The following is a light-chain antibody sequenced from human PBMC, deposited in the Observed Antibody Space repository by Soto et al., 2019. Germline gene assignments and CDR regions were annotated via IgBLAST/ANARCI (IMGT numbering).Light chain of an antibody. Sequence: EIVLTQSPGTLSLSPGERATLSCRASQSISSSYLAWYQQRPGQAPRLLIFGASYRATGIPDRFSGSGSGTDFTLTISRLEPEDLAVYYCQQYSSSSTEFTFGPGTRVHSK. V-gene: IGKV3-20*01. CDR3: QQYSSSSTEFT. CDR2: GAS. CDR1: QSISSSY. J-gene: IGKJ3*01.